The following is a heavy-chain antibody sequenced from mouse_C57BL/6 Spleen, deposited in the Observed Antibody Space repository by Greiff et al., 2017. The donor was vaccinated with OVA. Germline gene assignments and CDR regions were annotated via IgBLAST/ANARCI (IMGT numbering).Heavy chain of an antibody. CDR1: GFTFSDYG. Sequence: EVKLVESGGGLVKPGGSLKLSCAASGFTFSDYGMHWVRQAPAKGLEWVAYISSGSSTIYYADTVTGRFTISRDNAKNTLFLQMTRLRSEDTAMYYCARDPYDYDWYVDVWGTGTTVTVSS. V-gene: IGHV5-17*01. CDR3: ARDPYDYDWYVDV. D-gene: IGHD2-4*01. J-gene: IGHJ1*03. CDR2: ISSGSSTI.